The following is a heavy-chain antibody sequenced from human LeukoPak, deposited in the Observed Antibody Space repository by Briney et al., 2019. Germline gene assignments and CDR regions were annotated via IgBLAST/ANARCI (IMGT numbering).Heavy chain of an antibody. V-gene: IGHV1-2*02. CDR2: INPNSGGT. CDR3: ARTYSGILNGNY. Sequence: ASVEVSCKASGYTFTGYYMHWVRQAPGQGLEWMGWINPNSGGTNYAQKFQGRVTMTRDTSISTAYMELSRLRSDDTAVYYCARTYSGILNGNYWGQGTLVTVSS. J-gene: IGHJ4*02. D-gene: IGHD1-26*01. CDR1: GYTFTGYY.